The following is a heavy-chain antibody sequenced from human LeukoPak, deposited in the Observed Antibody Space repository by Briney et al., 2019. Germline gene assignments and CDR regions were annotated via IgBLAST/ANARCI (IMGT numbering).Heavy chain of an antibody. V-gene: IGHV4-31*03. D-gene: IGHD2-2*01. CDR3: ARYCSSTKCPFDY. CDR2: IHHSGTA. J-gene: IGHJ4*02. CDR1: GGSISSGFYY. Sequence: SDTLYLTCNVSGGSISSGFYYWSWIRQHPGKGLEWVGYIHHSGTAFYNPSLKSRVTISMDTSKNEFSLRLSAVTDADTAVYYCARYCSSTKCPFDYWGQGTLVTVSS.